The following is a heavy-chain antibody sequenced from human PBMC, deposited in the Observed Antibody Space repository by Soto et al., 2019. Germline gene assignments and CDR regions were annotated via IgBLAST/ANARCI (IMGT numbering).Heavy chain of an antibody. V-gene: IGHV1-18*04. J-gene: IGHJ4*02. CDR1: GERFTTYG. CDR3: ARWAGQVRDYGGPFDY. Sequence: ASVKVSCKASGERFTTYGISWVRQAPGQGLEWMGLISTYNTNRNHAPKFQGRLLLTTDTSTTTAHMELRSLRPDDTAVYYCARWAGQVRDYGGPFDYWGQGTLVTVSS. CDR2: ISTYNTNR. D-gene: IGHD4-17*01.